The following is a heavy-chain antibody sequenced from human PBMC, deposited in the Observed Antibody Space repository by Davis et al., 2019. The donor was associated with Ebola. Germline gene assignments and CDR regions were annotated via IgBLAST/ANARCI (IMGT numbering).Heavy chain of an antibody. CDR2: IRSKANSYAT. Sequence: GGSLRLSCAASGFTFSGSAMHWVRQASGKGLEWVGRIRSKANSYATAYAASVKGRFTISRDDSKNTAYLQMNSLKTEDTAVYYCTRHDTTGGLWSGTIRDYWGQGTLVTVSS. V-gene: IGHV3-73*01. CDR1: GFTFSGSA. CDR3: TRHDTTGGLWSGTIRDY. J-gene: IGHJ4*02. D-gene: IGHD3-3*01.